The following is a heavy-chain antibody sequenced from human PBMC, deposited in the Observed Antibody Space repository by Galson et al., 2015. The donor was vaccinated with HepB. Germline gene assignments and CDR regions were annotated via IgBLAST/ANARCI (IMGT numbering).Heavy chain of an antibody. CDR1: GFTFSSYW. J-gene: IGHJ3*02. V-gene: IGHV3-7*01. CDR3: ARDRSFWNDAFDI. CDR2: IKQDGSEK. Sequence: SLRLSCAASGFTFSSYWMSWVRQAPGKGLEWVANIKQDGSEKYYVDSVKGRSTISRDNAKNSLYLQMNSLRAEDTAVYYCARDRSFWNDAFDIWGQWTMFTVSS. D-gene: IGHD1-1*01.